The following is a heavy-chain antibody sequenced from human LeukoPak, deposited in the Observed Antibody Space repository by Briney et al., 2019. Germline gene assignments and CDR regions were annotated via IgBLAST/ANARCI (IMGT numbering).Heavy chain of an antibody. Sequence: SETLSLTCAVYGGSFSGYYWSWIRQPPGKGLEWIGEINHSGSTNYNPSLKSRVTISVDTSKNQFSLKLSSVTAADTAVYYCARDNYVGYFDLWGRGTLVTVSS. J-gene: IGHJ2*01. CDR3: ARDNYVGYFDL. V-gene: IGHV4-34*01. CDR1: GGSFSGYY. CDR2: INHSGST. D-gene: IGHD4-11*01.